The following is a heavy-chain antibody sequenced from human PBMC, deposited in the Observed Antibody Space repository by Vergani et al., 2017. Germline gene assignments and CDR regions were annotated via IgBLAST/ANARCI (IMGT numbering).Heavy chain of an antibody. CDR3: ATGAGPFDI. CDR2: ISASGAPT. D-gene: IGHD7-27*01. CDR1: GFTFTAHG. Sequence: EVQLLESGGGSAQPGESLRLSCVASGFTFTAHGLNWVRQAPGKGLEWVSGISASGAPTYYADSVKGRVTISRDNSKNTLYLQMNSLRVEDTAVYYCATGAGPFDIWGQGTLVTVSS. J-gene: IGHJ4*02. V-gene: IGHV3-23*01.